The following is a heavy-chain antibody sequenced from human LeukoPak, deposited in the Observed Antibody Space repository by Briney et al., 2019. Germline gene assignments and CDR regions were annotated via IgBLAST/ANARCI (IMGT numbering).Heavy chain of an antibody. V-gene: IGHV4-59*08. Sequence: PSETLSLTCTVSGGSISSYYWSWIRQPPGKGLEWIEYIYYSGSTNYNPSLKSRVTISVDTSKNQFSLKLSSVTAADTAVYYCARRVHGLRYYYYYMDVWGKGTTVTVSS. CDR1: GGSISSYY. CDR2: IYYSGST. J-gene: IGHJ6*03. CDR3: ARRVHGLRYYYYYMDV. D-gene: IGHD4-17*01.